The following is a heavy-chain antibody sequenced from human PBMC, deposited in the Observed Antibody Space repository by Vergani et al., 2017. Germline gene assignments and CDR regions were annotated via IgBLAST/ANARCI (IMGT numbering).Heavy chain of an antibody. Sequence: EVQLLESGGGLVQPGGSLRLSCAASGFTFSSYAMSWVRQAPGKGLEWVSAISGSGGSTYYADSVKGRFTISRDNSKNTLYLQMNSLRAEDTAVYYCARSGATENYYYYGMDVWGQGTTVTVSS. V-gene: IGHV3-23*01. CDR1: GFTFSSYA. J-gene: IGHJ6*02. CDR3: ARSGATENYYYYGMDV. D-gene: IGHD3-3*01. CDR2: ISGSGGST.